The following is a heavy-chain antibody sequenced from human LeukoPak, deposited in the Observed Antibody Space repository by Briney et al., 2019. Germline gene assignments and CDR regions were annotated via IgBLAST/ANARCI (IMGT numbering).Heavy chain of an antibody. Sequence: GGSLRLSCAASGFTFSDYYMSWIRQAPGKGLEWVSYISSSGSTIYYADSVKGRFTISRDNAKNSLYLQMNGLRAEDTAVYYCARSITGGSIAFDIWGQGTMVTVSS. J-gene: IGHJ3*02. V-gene: IGHV3-11*04. CDR3: ARSITGGSIAFDI. CDR1: GFTFSDYY. CDR2: ISSSGSTI. D-gene: IGHD1-20*01.